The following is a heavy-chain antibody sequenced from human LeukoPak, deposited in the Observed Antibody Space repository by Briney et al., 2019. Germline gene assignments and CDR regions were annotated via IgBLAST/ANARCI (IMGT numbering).Heavy chain of an antibody. D-gene: IGHD6-25*01. V-gene: IGHV4-59*01. J-gene: IGHJ4*01. CDR3: ARVRKEGPYSSAGDVDY. CDR1: GGSISSYD. Sequence: SETLSLTCSVSGGSISSYDWSWIRQPPGKGLEWIGHVYYSGSTNYNPSLRSRVSMSVDTSKNHFSLNLSSVLAADTAVYFCARVRKEGPYSSAGDVDYWGHGILVTVSS. CDR2: VYYSGST.